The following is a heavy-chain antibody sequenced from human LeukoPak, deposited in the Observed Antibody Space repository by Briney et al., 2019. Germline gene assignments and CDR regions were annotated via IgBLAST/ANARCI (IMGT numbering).Heavy chain of an antibody. J-gene: IGHJ4*02. CDR1: GFTFSSYA. D-gene: IGHD6-19*01. CDR2: ISGSGGST. V-gene: IGHV3-23*01. Sequence: GRSLRLSCAASGFTFSSYAMSWVRQAPGKGLEWVSAISGSGGSTYYADSVKGRFTISRDNSKNTLYLQMNSLRAEDTAVYYCAKVLGIAVAGYFDYWGQGTLVTVSS. CDR3: AKVLGIAVAGYFDY.